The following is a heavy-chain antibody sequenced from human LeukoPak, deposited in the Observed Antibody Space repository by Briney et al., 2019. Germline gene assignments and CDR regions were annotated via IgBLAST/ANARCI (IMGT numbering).Heavy chain of an antibody. V-gene: IGHV3-64*01. Sequence: PGGPLRLSCAASGFTLSSYWMHWVRQAPGKGLEYVSAISENGGRTYYANSVKGRFTNSRDNSKNTLYLQMDSLRAEDMAVYYCARDRGGGWAFDIWGQGTMVTVSS. D-gene: IGHD6-19*01. CDR2: ISENGGRT. J-gene: IGHJ3*02. CDR1: GFTLSSYW. CDR3: ARDRGGGWAFDI.